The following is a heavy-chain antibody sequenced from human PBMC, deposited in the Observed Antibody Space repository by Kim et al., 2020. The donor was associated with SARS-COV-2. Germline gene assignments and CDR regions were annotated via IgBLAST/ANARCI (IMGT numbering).Heavy chain of an antibody. CDR1: GFTFSAYD. Sequence: GGSLRLSCATSGFTFSAYDMNWVRQAPGKGLEWLSFITKSSTTIYYADSVEGRFTISRDNAKNSLCLQMNSLRDEDTALYYCVRDRMGGAFDMWGQGTVVTVSS. CDR2: ITKSSTTI. J-gene: IGHJ3*02. D-gene: IGHD3-16*01. V-gene: IGHV3-48*02. CDR3: VRDRMGGAFDM.